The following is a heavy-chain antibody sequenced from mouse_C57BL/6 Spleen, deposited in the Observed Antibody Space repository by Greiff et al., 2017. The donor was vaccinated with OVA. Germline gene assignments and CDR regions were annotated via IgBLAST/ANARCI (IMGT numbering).Heavy chain of an antibody. CDR3: TEELLLPYAMDY. J-gene: IGHJ4*01. CDR1: GFTFSNYW. CDR2: IRLKSDNYAT. D-gene: IGHD1-1*01. Sequence: EVKLMESGGGLVQPGGSMKLSCVASGFTFSNYWMNWVRQSPEKGLEWVAQIRLKSDNYATHYAESVKGRFTISRDDSKSSVYLQMNNLRAEDTGIYYCTEELLLPYAMDYWGQGTSVTVSS. V-gene: IGHV6-3*01.